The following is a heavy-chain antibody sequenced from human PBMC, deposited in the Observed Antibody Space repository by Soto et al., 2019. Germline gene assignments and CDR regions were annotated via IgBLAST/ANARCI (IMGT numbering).Heavy chain of an antibody. D-gene: IGHD2-15*01. J-gene: IGHJ5*02. V-gene: IGHV3-23*01. CDR3: AKAYCSGGSCSLPLFDP. CDR1: GFTFSSYA. CDR2: ISGSGGST. Sequence: GGSLRLSCAASGFTFSSYAMSWVRQAPGKGLEWVSAISGSGGSTYYADSVKGRFTISRDNSKNTLYLQMNSLRAEDTAVYYCAKAYCSGGSCSLPLFDPWGQGTLVTVSS.